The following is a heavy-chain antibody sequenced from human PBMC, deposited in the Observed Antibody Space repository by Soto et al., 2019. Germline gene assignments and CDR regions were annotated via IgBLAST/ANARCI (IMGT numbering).Heavy chain of an antibody. V-gene: IGHV1-18*01. Sequence: ASVKVSCKASGYTFTSYGISWVRQAPGQGLEWMGWISAYNGNTNYAQKLQGRVTMTTDTSTSTAYMELRSLRSDDTAVYYCARDGFRYFDWLLSDGYTTLDYWGQGTLVTVSS. CDR3: ARDGFRYFDWLLSDGYTTLDY. J-gene: IGHJ4*02. D-gene: IGHD3-9*01. CDR2: ISAYNGNT. CDR1: GYTFTSYG.